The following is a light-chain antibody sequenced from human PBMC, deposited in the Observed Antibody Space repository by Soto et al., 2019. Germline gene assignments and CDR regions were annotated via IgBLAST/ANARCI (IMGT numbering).Light chain of an antibody. CDR1: QSVNSN. CDR2: AAS. J-gene: IGKJ3*01. V-gene: IGKV3-15*01. CDR3: QQYNSWPLT. Sequence: EFVLTQSPCTLSLSPGERATLSCRASQSVNSNLAWYQQKPGQAPRLLIYAASTGATGIPARFSGSGSGSDFTLTISSLQSEDFAVYYCQQYNSWPLTFGPGTKVDIK.